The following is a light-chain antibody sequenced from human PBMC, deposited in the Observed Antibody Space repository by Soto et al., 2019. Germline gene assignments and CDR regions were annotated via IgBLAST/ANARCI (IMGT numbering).Light chain of an antibody. CDR2: DAS. CDR3: QQYESLPLT. Sequence: DFQMTQSPSSLSASVGDRVTITCRASQSISSSLNWYQQKPGKAPKLLIYDASDLETGVPSRFSGSGSGTGFTFTISSLQPEDFATYYCQQYESLPLTFGQGTRLEIK. J-gene: IGKJ5*01. V-gene: IGKV1-33*01. CDR1: QSISSS.